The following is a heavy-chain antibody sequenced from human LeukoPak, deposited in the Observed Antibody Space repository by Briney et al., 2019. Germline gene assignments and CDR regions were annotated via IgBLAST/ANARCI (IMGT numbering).Heavy chain of an antibody. J-gene: IGHJ5*02. Sequence: GGSLRLSCAAPGFTFSSYAMSWVRQAPGKGLEWVSAISGSGGSTYYADSEKGRFTISRDNSKNTLYLQMNSLRAEDTAVYYCAKDRQQDYGDYGNWFDPWGQGTLVTVSS. V-gene: IGHV3-23*01. CDR1: GFTFSSYA. CDR2: ISGSGGST. CDR3: AKDRQQDYGDYGNWFDP. D-gene: IGHD4-17*01.